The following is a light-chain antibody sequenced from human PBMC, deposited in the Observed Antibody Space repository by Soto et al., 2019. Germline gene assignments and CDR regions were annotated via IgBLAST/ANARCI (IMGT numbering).Light chain of an antibody. CDR2: GAS. V-gene: IGKV3-15*01. J-gene: IGKJ1*01. Sequence: EIVMTQSPATLSVSPGERATLSCRASQSVSNNLAWYQKKPGQAPRLLIYGASTRATGIPARFSGSGCGTEFTLTISSLQSEDVAVYYCQQDNNWWTFGQGTKVEIK. CDR3: QQDNNWWT. CDR1: QSVSNN.